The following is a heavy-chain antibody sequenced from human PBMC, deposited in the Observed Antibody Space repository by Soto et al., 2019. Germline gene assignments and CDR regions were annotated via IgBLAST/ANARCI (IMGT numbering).Heavy chain of an antibody. D-gene: IGHD3-3*01. Sequence: SEILSLTCTVSGGSISSGGYYWSWIRQHPGKGLEWIGYIYYSGSTYYNPSLKSRVTISVDTSKNQFSLKLSSVTAADTAVYYCARDNFWSGYYRGFDYWGQGTLVTVSS. V-gene: IGHV4-31*03. J-gene: IGHJ4*02. CDR3: ARDNFWSGYYRGFDY. CDR1: GGSISSGGYY. CDR2: IYYSGST.